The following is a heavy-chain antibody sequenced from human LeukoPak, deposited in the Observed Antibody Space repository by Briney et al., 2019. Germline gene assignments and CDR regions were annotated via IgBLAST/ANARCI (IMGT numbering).Heavy chain of an antibody. CDR3: ARARRDGYNDDAFDI. CDR2: IYYSGST. V-gene: IGHV4-59*01. Sequence: IPSETLSLTCTVSGGSISSYYWSWIRQPPGKGLEWIGYIYYSGSTNYNPSLKSRVTISVDTSKNQFSLKLSSVTAADTAVYYCARARRDGYNDDAFDIWGQGTMVTVSS. CDR1: GGSISSYY. J-gene: IGHJ3*02. D-gene: IGHD5-24*01.